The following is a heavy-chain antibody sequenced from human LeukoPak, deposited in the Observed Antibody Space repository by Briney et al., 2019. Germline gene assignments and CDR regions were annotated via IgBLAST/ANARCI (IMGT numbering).Heavy chain of an antibody. V-gene: IGHV3-64D*06. D-gene: IGHD2-15*01. Sequence: QPGRSLRLSCAASGFTFSNYAMHWVRQAPGKGLEYVSAISSNGGSTYYADSVKGRFTISRDNSKNTLYLQMSSLRTEDTAVYYCVKALGYCSGGSCLAFDIWGQGTMVTVSS. CDR3: VKALGYCSGGSCLAFDI. J-gene: IGHJ3*02. CDR2: ISSNGGST. CDR1: GFTFSNYA.